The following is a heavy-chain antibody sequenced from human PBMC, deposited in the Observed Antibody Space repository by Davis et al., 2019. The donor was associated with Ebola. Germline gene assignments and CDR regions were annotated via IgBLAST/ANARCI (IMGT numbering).Heavy chain of an antibody. J-gene: IGHJ5*02. Sequence: MPSETLSLTFAVSGGSISSSNWWSWVRQPPGKGLEWLGEIYHSGSTNYNPSLKSRVTISVDKSKNQFSLKLSSVTAADTAVYYCARGAEYYYDSSGYYSYNWFDPWGQGTLVTVSS. CDR3: ARGAEYYYDSSGYYSYNWFDP. CDR1: GGSISSSNW. D-gene: IGHD3-22*01. V-gene: IGHV4-4*02. CDR2: IYHSGST.